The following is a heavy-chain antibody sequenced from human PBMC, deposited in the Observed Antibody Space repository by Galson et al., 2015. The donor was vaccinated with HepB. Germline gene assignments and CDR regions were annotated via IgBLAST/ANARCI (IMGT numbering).Heavy chain of an antibody. CDR2: IKQDGSEK. Sequence: SLRLSCAASGFTVSSNDMSWVRQAPGKGLEWVANIKQDGSEKYYVDSVKGRFTISRDNAKNSLYLQMNSLRAEDMAVYYCARGDLGGGGCYWSSRSYYCMDVWGQGTTVAVSS. CDR1: GFTVSSND. V-gene: IGHV3-7*01. J-gene: IGHJ6*02. CDR3: ARGDLGGGGCYWSSRSYYCMDV. D-gene: IGHD6-19*01.